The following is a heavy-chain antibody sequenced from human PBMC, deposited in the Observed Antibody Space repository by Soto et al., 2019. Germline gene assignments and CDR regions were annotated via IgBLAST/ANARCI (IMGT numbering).Heavy chain of an antibody. V-gene: IGHV3-23*01. CDR1: GFTFSSYA. D-gene: IGHD1-26*01. Sequence: VGSLRLSCAASGFTFSSYAMSWVRQAPGKGLEWVSAISGSGGSTYYADSVKGRFTISRDNSKNTLYLQMNSLRAEDTAVYYCAKDAIVGATKPYYFDYWGQGTLVTVSS. J-gene: IGHJ4*02. CDR3: AKDAIVGATKPYYFDY. CDR2: ISGSGGST.